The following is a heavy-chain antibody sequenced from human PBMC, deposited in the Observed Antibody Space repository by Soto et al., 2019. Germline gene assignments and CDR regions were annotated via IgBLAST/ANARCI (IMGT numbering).Heavy chain of an antibody. J-gene: IGHJ5*01. D-gene: IGHD7-27*01. CDR1: GDSISNLDYF. CDR2: IYKRATT. V-gene: IGHV4-30-4*01. CDR3: ARGRYCLTGRCFPNWFDS. Sequence: SETLSLTFSVSGDSISNLDYFWAWIRQPPGQALEYIGYIYKRATTYYNPSFESRVAISVDTSKSQFSLNVTSVTAADTAVYFCARGRYCLTGRCFPNWFDSWGQGALVTVSS.